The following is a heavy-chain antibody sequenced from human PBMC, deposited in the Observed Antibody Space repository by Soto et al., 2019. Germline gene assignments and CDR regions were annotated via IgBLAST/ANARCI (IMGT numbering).Heavy chain of an antibody. CDR3: ASLGGDYVWGSYRYDAFDI. CDR2: ISSSSSTI. Sequence: PGGSLRLSCAASGFTFSSYSMNWVRQAPGKGLEWVSYISSSSSTIYYADSVKGRFTISRDNAKNSLYLQMNSLRDEDTAVYYCASLGGDYVWGSYRYDAFDIWGQGTMVTVSS. CDR1: GFTFSSYS. D-gene: IGHD3-16*02. V-gene: IGHV3-48*02. J-gene: IGHJ3*02.